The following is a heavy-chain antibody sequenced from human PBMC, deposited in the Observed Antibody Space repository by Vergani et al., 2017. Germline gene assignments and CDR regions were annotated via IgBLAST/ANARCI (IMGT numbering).Heavy chain of an antibody. Sequence: EVQLVESGGGLVKPGGSLRLSCAASGFTFSSYSMNWVRQAPGKGLEWVSSISSSSSYLYYADSVKGRFTISRDNAKNSLYLQMNSLRAEDTAVYYCARDPSYYYDSSGPNWFDPWGQGTLVTVSS. CDR1: GFTFSSYS. D-gene: IGHD3-22*01. CDR2: ISSSSSYL. V-gene: IGHV3-21*01. CDR3: ARDPSYYYDSSGPNWFDP. J-gene: IGHJ5*02.